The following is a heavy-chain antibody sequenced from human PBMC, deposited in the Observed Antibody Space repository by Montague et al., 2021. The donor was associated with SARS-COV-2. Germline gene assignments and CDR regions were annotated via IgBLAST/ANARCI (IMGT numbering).Heavy chain of an antibody. J-gene: IGHJ6*02. CDR2: INHHGST. CDR3: ARGRGGSGGSCYSEWDPYYYSGMDV. D-gene: IGHD2-15*01. CDR1: GGSFSGYY. V-gene: IGHV4-34*01. Sequence: SETLSLTCAVYGGSFSGYYWSWIRQPPAKELVGRGEINHHGSTTYNPPLNSRGTITVDTSKNQFSLKLSSVTAADTAAYYCARGRGGSGGSCYSEWDPYYYSGMDVWGQGTTVTVSS.